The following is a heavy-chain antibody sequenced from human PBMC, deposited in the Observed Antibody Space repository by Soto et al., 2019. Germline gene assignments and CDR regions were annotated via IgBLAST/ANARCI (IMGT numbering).Heavy chain of an antibody. J-gene: IGHJ4*02. Sequence: QVQLQESGPGLVKPSGTLSLTCAVSVGSISTSNWWRWVRQPPGKGVEWIGEVYHSGSTNYHPSLKGRVAMSVDKSQNQFALKLNSVTAADTALYYCAGTSTSGTRFDYWGQGSLVTVSS. CDR3: AGTSTSGTRFDY. V-gene: IGHV4-4*02. CDR2: VYHSGST. CDR1: VGSISTSNW. D-gene: IGHD1-1*01.